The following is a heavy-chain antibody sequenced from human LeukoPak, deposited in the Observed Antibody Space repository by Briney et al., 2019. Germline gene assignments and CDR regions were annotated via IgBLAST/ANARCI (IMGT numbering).Heavy chain of an antibody. V-gene: IGHV3-74*01. CDR2: INSDGSST. Sequence: GGSLRLSCAASGFTFSTYRMHWVRQAPGKGLVWVSQINSDGSSTSYADYVKGRLTISRDNAKNTLYLEMNSLRAEDTAVYYCARDGRDAYSSNHYYGMDVWGQGTTVTVSS. D-gene: IGHD5-24*01. CDR1: GFTFSTYR. J-gene: IGHJ6*02. CDR3: ARDGRDAYSSNHYYGMDV.